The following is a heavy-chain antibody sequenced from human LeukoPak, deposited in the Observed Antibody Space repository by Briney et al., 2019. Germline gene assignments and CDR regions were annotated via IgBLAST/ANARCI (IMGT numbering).Heavy chain of an antibody. D-gene: IGHD2-2*01. J-gene: IGHJ4*02. CDR1: GGSISSSSYY. Sequence: PSETLSLTCTVSGGSISSSSYYWGWIRQPPGKGLEWIGSIYYSGSTYCNPSLKSRVTISVDTSRNQFSLKLSSVTAADTAVYYCASPLGYCSSTNCYGDYWGQGTLVTVSS. V-gene: IGHV4-39*01. CDR2: IYYSGST. CDR3: ASPLGYCSSTNCYGDY.